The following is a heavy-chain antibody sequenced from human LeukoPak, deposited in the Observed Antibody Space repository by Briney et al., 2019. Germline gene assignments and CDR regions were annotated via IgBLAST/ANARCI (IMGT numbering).Heavy chain of an antibody. Sequence: GRSLRLSCAASGFTFGSYGMHWVRQAPDKGLEWVAVILYDGGNKYYADSVKGRFTISRDNSKNTLYLQMNGLRAEDTAVYYCARPRGVTTNFYYFLDVWGKGTTVTVSS. D-gene: IGHD4-17*01. CDR3: ARPRGVTTNFYYFLDV. CDR1: GFTFGSYG. CDR2: ILYDGGNK. V-gene: IGHV3-33*01. J-gene: IGHJ6*03.